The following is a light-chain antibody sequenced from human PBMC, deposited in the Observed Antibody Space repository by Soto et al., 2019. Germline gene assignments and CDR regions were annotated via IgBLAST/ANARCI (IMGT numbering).Light chain of an antibody. J-gene: IGLJ1*01. Sequence: QSAPTQPASVSGSPGQSITSSCTGTSSDVGAYKYVSWYQQHPGKAPKLMIFGVSNRPSGISNRFSGSKSVNTASLTISGLQAEDEADYYCSSFTSDNTYYVFGSETKVTVL. V-gene: IGLV2-14*01. CDR1: SSDVGAYKY. CDR3: SSFTSDNTYYV. CDR2: GVS.